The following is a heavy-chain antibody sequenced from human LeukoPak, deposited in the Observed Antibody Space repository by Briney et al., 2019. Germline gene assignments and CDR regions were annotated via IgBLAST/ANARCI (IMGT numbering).Heavy chain of an antibody. D-gene: IGHD6-13*01. Sequence: GGSLRLSCAASGFTFSGYAMSWVRQAPGKGLEWVSAISGSGGSTYYADSVKGRFTISRDNSKNTLYLQMNSLRAEDTAVYYCAKGIRGSLAAADVGGDDYWGQGTLVTVSS. V-gene: IGHV3-23*01. CDR2: ISGSGGST. CDR1: GFTFSGYA. CDR3: AKGIRGSLAAADVGGDDY. J-gene: IGHJ4*02.